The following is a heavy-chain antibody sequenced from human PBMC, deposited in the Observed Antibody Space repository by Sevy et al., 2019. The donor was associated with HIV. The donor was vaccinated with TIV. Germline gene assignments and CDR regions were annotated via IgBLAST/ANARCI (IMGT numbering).Heavy chain of an antibody. CDR1: GFTFSSYW. D-gene: IGHD3-22*01. CDR2: IKQDGSEK. CDR3: ARDLYYYDSSGYYHTNWYFDL. Sequence: GGSLRLSCAASGFTFSSYWMNWVRQAPGKGLEWVANIKQDGSEKYYVDSVKGRFTISRDNAKNSLYLQMNSLRAEDTAVYYCARDLYYYDSSGYYHTNWYFDLWGRGTLVTVSS. V-gene: IGHV3-7*03. J-gene: IGHJ2*01.